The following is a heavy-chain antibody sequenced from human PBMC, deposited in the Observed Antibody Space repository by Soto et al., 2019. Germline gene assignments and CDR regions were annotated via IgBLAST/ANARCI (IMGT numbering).Heavy chain of an antibody. CDR2: ISAYNGNT. CDR1: GYTFTGYL. CDR3: ARDLGATYYDILTGDYGMDV. J-gene: IGHJ6*02. D-gene: IGHD3-9*01. V-gene: IGHV1-18*04. Sequence: ASVKVSCKASGYTFTGYLMHWVRQAPGQGLEWMGWISAYNGNTNYAQKLQGRVTMTTDTSTSTAYMELRSLRSDDTAVYYCARDLGATYYDILTGDYGMDVWGQGTTVTVSS.